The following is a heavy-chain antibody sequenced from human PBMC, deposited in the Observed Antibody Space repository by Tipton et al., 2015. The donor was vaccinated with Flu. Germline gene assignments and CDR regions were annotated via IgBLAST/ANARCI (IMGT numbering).Heavy chain of an antibody. CDR2: VNPKTGGT. D-gene: IGHD6-19*01. J-gene: IGHJ5*02. CDR3: ARDRDSSAWYTGWAAFDP. CDR1: GYTFTDYY. Sequence: QVQLVQSGTEVKEPGASVSVSCKASGYTFTDYYIHWVRQAPGQGLEWMAWVNPKTGGTNYAQKFQGRVTLTRDTSTSTAYMELRSLSSDDTATYYCARDRDSSAWYTGWAAFDPWGQGTLVTVSS. V-gene: IGHV1-2*02.